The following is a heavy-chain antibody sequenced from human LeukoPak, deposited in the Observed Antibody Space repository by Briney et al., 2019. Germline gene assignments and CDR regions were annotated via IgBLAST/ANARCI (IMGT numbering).Heavy chain of an antibody. V-gene: IGHV1-46*01. Sequence: ASVKVSCKASGYTFTTYYMHWVRQAPGQGLEWMGTINPSGGSTTYAQKYQGRVTMTRDTSTSTVYMELSSLRSEDTAVYYCARVGKVVTSFDYWGHATLVTVSS. J-gene: IGHJ4*01. D-gene: IGHD4-23*01. CDR2: INPSGGST. CDR1: GYTFTTYY. CDR3: ARVGKVVTSFDY.